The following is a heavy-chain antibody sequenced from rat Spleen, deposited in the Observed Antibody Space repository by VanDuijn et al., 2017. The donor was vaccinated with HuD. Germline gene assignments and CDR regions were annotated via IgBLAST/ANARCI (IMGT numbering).Heavy chain of an antibody. J-gene: IGHJ2*01. Sequence: EVQLVESGGGLVHPGRSLKLSCVTSGFTFNNYWMTWIRQAPGKGLEWVASITNTGGSTYYPDSVKGRFTISRDNAKSNLYLQMNILRSEETATYYCSRTMGITYDYFDYWGKGVMVTVSS. V-gene: IGHV5-31*01. CDR1: GFTFNNYW. D-gene: IGHD1-9*01. CDR2: ITNTGGST. CDR3: SRTMGITYDYFDY.